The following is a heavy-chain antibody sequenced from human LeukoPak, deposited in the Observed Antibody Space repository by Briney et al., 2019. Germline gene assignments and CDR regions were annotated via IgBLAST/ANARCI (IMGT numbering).Heavy chain of an antibody. J-gene: IGHJ4*02. Sequence: GGSLRLSCAASGFTFSSYAMHWVRQAPGKGLEWVAVISYDGSNKYYADSVKGRFTISRDNSKNTLYLQMNSLRAEDTAVYYCARAHTPNVVSATPYWGQGTLVTVSS. D-gene: IGHD2-15*01. V-gene: IGHV3-30-3*01. CDR1: GFTFSSYA. CDR3: ARAHTPNVVSATPY. CDR2: ISYDGSNK.